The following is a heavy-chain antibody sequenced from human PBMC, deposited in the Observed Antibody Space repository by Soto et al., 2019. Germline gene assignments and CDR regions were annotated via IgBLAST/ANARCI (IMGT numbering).Heavy chain of an antibody. Sequence: GGSLRLSCAASGFTFSNAWMNWVRQAPGKGLEWVGRIKSRADGATTDYAAPVKGRLTISRDDSKNTLYLQINSLKTEDTAVYYCSTFGKRITVTSHFDYWGQGTVVTVSS. J-gene: IGHJ4*02. V-gene: IGHV3-15*07. CDR1: GFTFSNAW. D-gene: IGHD4-4*01. CDR2: IKSRADGATT. CDR3: STFGKRITVTSHFDY.